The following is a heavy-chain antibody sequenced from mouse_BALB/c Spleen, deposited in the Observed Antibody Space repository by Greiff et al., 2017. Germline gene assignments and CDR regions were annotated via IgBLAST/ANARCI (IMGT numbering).Heavy chain of an antibody. CDR1: GYTFTSYW. CDR3: AREEGFAY. V-gene: IGHV1-7*01. Sequence: QVQLKQSGAELAKPGASVKMSCKASGYTFTSYWMHWVKQRPGQGLEWIGYINPSTGYTEYNQKIKDKATLTDDKSSSTAYMQLSSLTSEDSAVYYCAREEGFAYWGQGTLVTVSA. J-gene: IGHJ3*01. CDR2: INPSTGYT.